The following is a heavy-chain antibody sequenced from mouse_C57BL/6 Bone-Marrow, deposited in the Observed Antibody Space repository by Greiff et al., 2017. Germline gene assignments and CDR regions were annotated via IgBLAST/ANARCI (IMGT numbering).Heavy chain of an antibody. J-gene: IGHJ4*01. V-gene: IGHV1-64*01. Sequence: VKLQQPGAELVKPGASVKLSCKASGYTFTSYWMHWVKQRPGQGLEWIGMIHPDRGSTNYNEKFKSKATLTVDKSSSTAYMQLSSLTSEDSAVYYCGRRLLFCCAVDYWGQGTSVTVSS. CDR2: IHPDRGST. D-gene: IGHD2-3*01. CDR1: GYTFTSYW. CDR3: GRRLLFCCAVDY.